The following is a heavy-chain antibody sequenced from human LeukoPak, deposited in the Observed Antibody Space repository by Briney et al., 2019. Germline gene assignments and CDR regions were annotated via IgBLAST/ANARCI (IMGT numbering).Heavy chain of an antibody. CDR1: GYTFISYG. CDR2: ISGDNGNT. CDR3: ARSGSYYLFDY. Sequence: ASVKVSCKASGYTFISYGISWVRQAPGQGLEWMGWISGDNGNTNNAQKFQGRITMTTDTSTSTAYMELRSLRSDDTAVCYCARSGSYYLFDYWGQGTLVTVSS. V-gene: IGHV1-18*01. D-gene: IGHD1-26*01. J-gene: IGHJ4*02.